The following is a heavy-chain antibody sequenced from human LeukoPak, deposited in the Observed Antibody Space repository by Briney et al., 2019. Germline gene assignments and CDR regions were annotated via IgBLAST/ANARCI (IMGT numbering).Heavy chain of an antibody. CDR3: ARNSRVASTSGLNY. CDR2: FDPEDGET. Sequence: ASVKVSCKVSGYTLTELSMHWVRQALGKGLEWMGGFDPEDGETIYAQKFQGRVTITADESTSTVFMELSSLRSDDTAFYYCARNSRVASTSGLNYWGQGTLVTVSS. V-gene: IGHV1-24*01. D-gene: IGHD4-23*01. J-gene: IGHJ4*02. CDR1: GYTLTELS.